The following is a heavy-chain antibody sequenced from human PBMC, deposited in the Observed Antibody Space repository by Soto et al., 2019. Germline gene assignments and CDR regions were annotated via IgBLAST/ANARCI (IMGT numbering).Heavy chain of an antibody. Sequence: EVQLVESGGGLVQPGGSLRLSCAASGFSFSSYWMHWLRQVPGKGLVWVSSINGDGDYTNYADSVKGRFTISRDNAKNTLYLQMNSLRAEDTAVYYCARERGGYSSDFWGQGTLVTVSS. J-gene: IGHJ4*02. V-gene: IGHV3-74*01. CDR2: INGDGDYT. D-gene: IGHD2-15*01. CDR3: ARERGGYSSDF. CDR1: GFSFSSYW.